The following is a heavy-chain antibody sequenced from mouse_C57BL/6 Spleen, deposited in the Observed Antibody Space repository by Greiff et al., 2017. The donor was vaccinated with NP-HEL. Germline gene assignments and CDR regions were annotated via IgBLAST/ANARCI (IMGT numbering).Heavy chain of an antibody. D-gene: IGHD2-4*01. CDR2: IYPGSGST. V-gene: IGHV1-55*01. CDR3: ARLDYDYDEDAMDY. J-gene: IGHJ4*01. Sequence: QVQLQQPGAELVKPGASVKMSCKASGYTFTSYWITWVKQRPGQGLEWIGDIYPGSGSTNYNEKFKSKATLTVDTSSSTAYMQLSSLTSEDSAVYYCARLDYDYDEDAMDYWGQGTSVTVSS. CDR1: GYTFTSYW.